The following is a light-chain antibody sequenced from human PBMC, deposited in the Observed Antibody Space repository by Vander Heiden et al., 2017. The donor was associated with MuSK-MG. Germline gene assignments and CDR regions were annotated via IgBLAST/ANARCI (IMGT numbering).Light chain of an antibody. Sequence: LMPHSPPTLSVSPGDRATLSCRASQSVGSNLAWYQQRPGQAPRLLIYGASIRATGVPARFSGSGSGTEFTLTITSLQSADFAIYYCQQYDNWPPFTFGPGTKVDIK. CDR1: QSVGSN. CDR2: GAS. J-gene: IGKJ3*01. CDR3: QQYDNWPPFT. V-gene: IGKV3-15*01.